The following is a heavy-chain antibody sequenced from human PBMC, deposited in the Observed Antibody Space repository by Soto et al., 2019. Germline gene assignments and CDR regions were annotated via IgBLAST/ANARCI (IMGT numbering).Heavy chain of an antibody. CDR1: GGSFSGYY. J-gene: IGHJ5*02. D-gene: IGHD3-22*01. Sequence: SETLSLTCAFYGGSFSGYYWRRIRQPPGKGLEWIGEINHSGSTNYNPSLKSRVTISVDTSKNQFSLKLSSVTAADTAVYYCAGFRYDSSGMINWFDPWGQGTLVTVSS. V-gene: IGHV4-34*01. CDR2: INHSGST. CDR3: AGFRYDSSGMINWFDP.